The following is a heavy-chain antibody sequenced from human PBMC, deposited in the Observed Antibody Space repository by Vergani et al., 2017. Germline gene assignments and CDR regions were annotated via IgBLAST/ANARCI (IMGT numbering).Heavy chain of an antibody. V-gene: IGHV4-61*02. D-gene: IGHD3-22*01. Sequence: QVQLQESGPGLVKPSQTLSLTCTVSGGSISSGSYYWSWIRQPAGKGLEWIGRIYTSGSTNYNPSLKSRVTISVDTSKNQFSLKLSSVTAAATAVYYCARERSDSISDWFDPWGQGTLVTVSS. CDR1: GGSISSGSYY. J-gene: IGHJ5*02. CDR3: ARERSDSISDWFDP. CDR2: IYTSGST.